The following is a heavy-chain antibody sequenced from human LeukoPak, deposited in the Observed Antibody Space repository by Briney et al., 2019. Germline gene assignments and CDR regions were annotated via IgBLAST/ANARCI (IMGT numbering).Heavy chain of an antibody. CDR3: ARDFSAWLGISSYYYYMDV. Sequence: GGSLRLSCAASGFTFSSYAMSWVRQAPGKGLEWVSAISGSGGSTYYADSVKGRFTISRDNAKNSLYLQMNSLRAEDTAVYYCARDFSAWLGISSYYYYMDVWGKGTTVTVSS. D-gene: IGHD6-19*01. CDR1: GFTFSSYA. CDR2: ISGSGGST. J-gene: IGHJ6*03. V-gene: IGHV3-23*01.